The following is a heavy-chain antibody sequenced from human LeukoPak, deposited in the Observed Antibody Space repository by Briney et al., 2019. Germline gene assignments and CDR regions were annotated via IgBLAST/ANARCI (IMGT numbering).Heavy chain of an antibody. V-gene: IGHV3-7*02. CDR2: IKEDGSQK. CDR3: AKSSAGAFDI. Sequence: GGSLRLSCAASRFTLRSSCMTWVRQAPGKGLEWVANIKEDGSQKYYVDSVKGRFTISRDNAKNSLFLQMNSLRAEDTVVYYCAKSSAGAFDILGQGTVVTVSS. CDR1: RFTLRSSC. J-gene: IGHJ3*02.